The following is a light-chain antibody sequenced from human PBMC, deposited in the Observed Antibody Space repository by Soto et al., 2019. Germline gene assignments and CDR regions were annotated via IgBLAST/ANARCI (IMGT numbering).Light chain of an antibody. CDR2: GAS. CDR3: QQYGSSPPYT. V-gene: IGKV3-20*01. J-gene: IGKJ2*01. Sequence: EIVLTQSPGTLSLSPGERATLSCRASQIFSSSYLAWYQQKPGQAPRLLIYGASSRATGIPDRFSGSGSGTDFTLTISRLEPEDFAVYYCQQYGSSPPYTFGQGTKLEIK. CDR1: QIFSSSY.